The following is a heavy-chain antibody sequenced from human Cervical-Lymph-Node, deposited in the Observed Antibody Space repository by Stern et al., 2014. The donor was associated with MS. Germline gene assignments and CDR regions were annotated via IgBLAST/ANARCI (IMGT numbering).Heavy chain of an antibody. CDR1: GYSFTHFA. D-gene: IGHD4-17*01. CDR3: ARDPHDYGDRFDY. J-gene: IGHJ4*02. V-gene: IGHV7-4-1*02. Sequence: QVQLVQSGSELQKPGASVKVSCKASGYSFTHFAMNWVRHAPGQGLQWMGWINTNTGNPSYAQAFTGLFVFSLDTSVSTAYLQISSLKAEDTAVYYCARDPHDYGDRFDYWGQGTLVTVSS. CDR2: INTNTGNP.